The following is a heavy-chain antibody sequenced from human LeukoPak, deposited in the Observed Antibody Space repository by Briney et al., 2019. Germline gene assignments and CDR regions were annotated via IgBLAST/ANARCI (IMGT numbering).Heavy chain of an antibody. V-gene: IGHV3-30*01. J-gene: IGHJ4*02. CDR2: ISYDGSNK. CDR1: GFTFSDYA. D-gene: IGHD6-6*01. CDR3: ARGSGKYSSSSFDY. Sequence: GRSLRLSCAASGFTFSDYAIYWVRQAPGKGLEGVAAISYDGSNKYYADSVKGRFTISRDNSKNTLYLQMNSLRAEDTAVYYCARGSGKYSSSSFDYWGQGTLVTVSS.